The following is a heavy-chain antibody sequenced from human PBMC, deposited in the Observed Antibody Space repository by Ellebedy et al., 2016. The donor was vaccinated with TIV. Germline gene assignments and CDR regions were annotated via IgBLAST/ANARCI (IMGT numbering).Heavy chain of an antibody. CDR2: IRKDGSEI. D-gene: IGHD7-27*01. V-gene: IGHV3-7*01. Sequence: GGSLRLXXAASGFPFSRYWMSWVRQAPGKGLEWVANIRKDGSEIYYVESVKGRFTISRDNAENSLYLQMNSPRVEDTATYYCARLPLSGDRPGTFDYWGPGTLVTVSS. CDR1: GFPFSRYW. CDR3: ARLPLSGDRPGTFDY. J-gene: IGHJ4*02.